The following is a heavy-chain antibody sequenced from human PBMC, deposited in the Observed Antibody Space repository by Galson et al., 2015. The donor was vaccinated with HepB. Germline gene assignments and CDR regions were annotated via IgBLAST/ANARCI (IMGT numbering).Heavy chain of an antibody. V-gene: IGHV1-69*13. CDR1: GGTFSSYA. J-gene: IGHJ4*02. Sequence: SVKVSCKASGGTFSSYAISWVRQAPGQGLEWMGGIIPIFGTANYAQKFQGRVTITADESTSTAYMELSSLRSEDTAVYYCARAPGCGGDCYAYYFDYWGQGTLVTVSS. CDR2: IIPIFGTA. CDR3: ARAPGCGGDCYAYYFDY. D-gene: IGHD2-21*01.